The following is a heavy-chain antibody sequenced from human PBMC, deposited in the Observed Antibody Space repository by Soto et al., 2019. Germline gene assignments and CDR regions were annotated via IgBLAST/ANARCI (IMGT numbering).Heavy chain of an antibody. CDR1: GGSISSYY. Sequence: SETLSLTCTVSGGSISSYYWSWIRQPPGKGLEWIGYIYYSGSTNYNPSLKSRVTISVDTSKNQFSLKLSSVTAADTAVYYCSTFGAPGLSYYYYMDVWGKGTTVTVSS. J-gene: IGHJ6*03. D-gene: IGHD3-10*01. CDR3: STFGAPGLSYYYYMDV. CDR2: IYYSGST. V-gene: IGHV4-59*01.